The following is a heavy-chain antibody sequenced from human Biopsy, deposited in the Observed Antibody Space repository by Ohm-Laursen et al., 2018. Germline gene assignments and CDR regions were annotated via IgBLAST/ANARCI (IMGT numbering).Heavy chain of an antibody. D-gene: IGHD2-15*01. CDR2: INPHSGTT. V-gene: IGHV1-2*02. CDR3: AKGQDLRGGAEYFQH. Sequence: SSVKVSCKASGYTFTGQYLHWVRQVPGQGLEWMGWINPHSGTTKFAQDFQGRVTINRDTSITTAYMELRRLRSDDTAVYYCAKGQDLRGGAEYFQHWGQGALVTVSS. CDR1: GYTFTGQY. J-gene: IGHJ1*01.